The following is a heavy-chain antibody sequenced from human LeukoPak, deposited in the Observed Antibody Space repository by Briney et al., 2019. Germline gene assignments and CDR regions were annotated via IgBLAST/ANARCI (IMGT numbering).Heavy chain of an antibody. V-gene: IGHV3-30-3*01. CDR1: GFTFSSYA. CDR2: ISYDGSNK. J-gene: IGHJ1*01. D-gene: IGHD6-13*01. CDR3: AKDIAAAGTPEYFQH. Sequence: RTGGSLRLSCAASGFTFSSYAMHWVRQAPGKGLEWVAVISYDGSNKYYADSVKGRFTISRDNSKNTLYLQMNSLRTEDTALYYCAKDIAAAGTPEYFQHWGQGTLVTVSS.